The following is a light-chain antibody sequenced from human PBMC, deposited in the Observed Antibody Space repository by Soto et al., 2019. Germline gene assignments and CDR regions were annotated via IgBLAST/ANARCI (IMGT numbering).Light chain of an antibody. CDR1: SSDVGGYNY. CDR2: GVS. V-gene: IGLV2-14*01. CDR3: SSYTSSSTLLYV. Sequence: QSVLTQPASVSGSPGQSITISCTGTSSDVGGYNYVSWYQQHPGKAPKLMIYGVSNRPSGVSNRFSGSKSGNTASLTISGLQAEDEADYYCSSYTSSSTLLYVFGTGTKVTV. J-gene: IGLJ1*01.